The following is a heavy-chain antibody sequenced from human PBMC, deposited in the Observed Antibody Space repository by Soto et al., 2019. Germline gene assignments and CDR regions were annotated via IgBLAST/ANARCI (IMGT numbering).Heavy chain of an antibody. J-gene: IGHJ6*02. CDR1: GVTFRSYI. CDR3: ANYGMDV. CDR2: VSGSGDTT. V-gene: IGHV3-23*01. Sequence: EVQLLESGGGLVQPGGSLRLSCAASGVTFRSYIMTWVRQAPGKGLEWVSAVSGSGDTTYYADSVKGRFTISRDNSKNTLYLQMNSLRGEDTAVYYCANYGMDVWGQGTTVTVSS.